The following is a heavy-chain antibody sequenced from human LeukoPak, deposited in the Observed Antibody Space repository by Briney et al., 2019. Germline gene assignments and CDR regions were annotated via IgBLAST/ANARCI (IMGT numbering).Heavy chain of an antibody. CDR2: INHSGST. J-gene: IGHJ5*02. Sequence: PSETLSLTCAVYGGSFSGYYWSWIRQPPGKGLEWIGEINHSGSTNYNPSLKSRVTISVDTSKNQFSLKLSSITAADTTVYHGARRLSRVAYSSSSFDPWGQGTLVTVSS. V-gene: IGHV4-34*01. D-gene: IGHD6-13*01. CDR1: GGSFSGYY. CDR3: ARRLSRVAYSSSSFDP.